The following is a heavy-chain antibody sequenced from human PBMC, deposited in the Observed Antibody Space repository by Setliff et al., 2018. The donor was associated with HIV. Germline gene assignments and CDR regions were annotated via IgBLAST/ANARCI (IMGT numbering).Heavy chain of an antibody. J-gene: IGHJ6*02. Sequence: PGESLKISCQTSGYTFTSYWIAWVRQMPGKGLEWMGRIDPSNSNTNYSPSFQGHVTISADKSISTAYLQWSSLKASDTARYYCAKHLSPGSGWYSKTRGMDVWGQGTTVTVSS. CDR3: AKHLSPGSGWYSKTRGMDV. CDR2: IDPSNSNT. CDR1: GYTFTSYW. V-gene: IGHV5-10-1*01. D-gene: IGHD6-19*01.